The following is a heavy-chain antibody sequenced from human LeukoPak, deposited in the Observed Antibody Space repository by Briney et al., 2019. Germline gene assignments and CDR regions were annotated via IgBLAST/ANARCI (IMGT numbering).Heavy chain of an antibody. CDR2: MYYSGST. CDR3: ARLYGSTLYFDY. V-gene: IGHV4-39*01. Sequence: IGNMYYSGSTYYNPSLKSRVTLSVDTSKNQFSLKMSSVSAADTALYYCARLYGSTLYFDYWGQGTLVTVSS. J-gene: IGHJ4*02. D-gene: IGHD2-15*01.